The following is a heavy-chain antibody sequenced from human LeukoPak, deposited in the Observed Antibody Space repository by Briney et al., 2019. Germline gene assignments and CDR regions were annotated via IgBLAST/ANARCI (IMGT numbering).Heavy chain of an antibody. V-gene: IGHV1-2*02. CDR2: INPNSGGT. CDR3: ARDSILGVIRYYFDY. D-gene: IGHD3-3*01. CDR1: GYTFTAYY. Sequence: GASVKVSCKASGYTFTAYYMHWLRQAPGQGLEWMGWINPNSGGTNYAQKFQGRVTMTRDTSISTAYMELSGLRSDDTAMYFCARDSILGVIRYYFDYWGQETLVTVSS. J-gene: IGHJ4*02.